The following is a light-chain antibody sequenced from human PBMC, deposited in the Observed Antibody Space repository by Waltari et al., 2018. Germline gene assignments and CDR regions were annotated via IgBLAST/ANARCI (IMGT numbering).Light chain of an antibody. V-gene: IGKV3-15*01. J-gene: IGKJ3*01. Sequence: EIVMTQSPATLSVSPGERDTLSCRASQSVSSNLAWYQQEPGQAPRLLIYGASTRATGIPARFSGSGSGTEFTLTISSLQSEDFAVYYCQQYNNWPRTFGPGTKVDIK. CDR1: QSVSSN. CDR3: QQYNNWPRT. CDR2: GAS.